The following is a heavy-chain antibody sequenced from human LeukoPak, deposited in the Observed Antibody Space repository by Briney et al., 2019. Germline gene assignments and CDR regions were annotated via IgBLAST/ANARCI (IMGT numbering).Heavy chain of an antibody. CDR1: GFTFSSYA. J-gene: IGHJ4*02. CDR3: AKGKVWFGELDF. Sequence: PGGSLRLSCAASGFTFSSYAMSWVRQAPGKGLEWVSAISGSGGSTYYADSVKGRFTISRDNSKNTVYLQMNSLSAEDTAVYYCAKGKVWFGELDFWGQGTLVSVSS. V-gene: IGHV3-23*01. D-gene: IGHD3-10*01. CDR2: ISGSGGST.